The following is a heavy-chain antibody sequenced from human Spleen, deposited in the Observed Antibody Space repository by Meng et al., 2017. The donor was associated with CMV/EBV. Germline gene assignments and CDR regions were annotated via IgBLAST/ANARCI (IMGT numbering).Heavy chain of an antibody. V-gene: IGHV3-30*02. CDR1: GFTFSTYA. D-gene: IGHD5-12*01. J-gene: IGHJ4*02. CDR2: IRHDESKK. Sequence: GESLKISCAASGFTFSTYAMHWARQAPGKGLEWVAFIRHDESKKFYADSVKGRFTISRDNSKNTLYLEMNSLRADDTAIYFCARHLGEYSGYDFHYWGQGTRVTVSS. CDR3: ARHLGEYSGYDFHY.